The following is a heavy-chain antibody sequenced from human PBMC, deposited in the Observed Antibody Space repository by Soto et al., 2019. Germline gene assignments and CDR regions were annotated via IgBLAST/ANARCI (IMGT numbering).Heavy chain of an antibody. CDR3: ARYGSAWYLDS. CDR1: GGFINSSPYY. J-gene: IGHJ4*02. CDR2: VYYSGSA. D-gene: IGHD6-19*01. V-gene: IGHV4-39*01. Sequence: SETLSLTCSVAGGFINSSPYYWGWVRQPPGKGLEWIGNVYYSGSAYYNPSLKSRVTISLDTSTNQFSLQLNSVTPEDTAVYYCARYGSAWYLDSWGQGSLVTVSS.